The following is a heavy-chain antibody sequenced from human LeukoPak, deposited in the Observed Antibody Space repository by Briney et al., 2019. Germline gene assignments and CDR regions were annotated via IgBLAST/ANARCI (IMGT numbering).Heavy chain of an antibody. CDR1: GGSFSGYY. D-gene: IGHD3-10*01. CDR3: ARGRVTMVRGVRKNWYFDL. V-gene: IGHV4-34*01. CDR2: INHSGST. Sequence: SETLSLTCAVYGGSFSGYYWSWIRQPPGKGLEWIGEINHSGSTNYNPSLKSRVTISVDTSKNRFSLKLSSVTAADTAVYYCARGRVTMVRGVRKNWYFDLWGRGTLVTVSS. J-gene: IGHJ2*01.